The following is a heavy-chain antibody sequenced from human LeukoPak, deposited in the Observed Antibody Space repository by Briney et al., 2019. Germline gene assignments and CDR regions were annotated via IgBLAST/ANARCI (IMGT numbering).Heavy chain of an antibody. CDR1: GYTFTGYY. D-gene: IGHD1-26*01. CDR2: INPNRGGT. Sequence: ASVKVSCKASGYTFTGYYMHWVRQAPGHGLEGMGWINPNRGGTNYAQKFQGRVTMTRDTSISTAYMELSRPGSDDAAVYYCARDQELLHSVLDYWGQGTLVTVSS. J-gene: IGHJ4*02. V-gene: IGHV1-2*02. CDR3: ARDQELLHSVLDY.